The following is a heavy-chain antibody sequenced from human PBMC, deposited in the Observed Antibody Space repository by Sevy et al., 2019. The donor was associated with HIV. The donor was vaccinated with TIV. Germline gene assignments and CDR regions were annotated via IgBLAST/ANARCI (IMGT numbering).Heavy chain of an antibody. CDR2: IDPSDSYT. V-gene: IGHV5-10-1*01. Sequence: GESLKISCKGSGYSFTSYWISWVRQMPGKGLEWMGRIDPSDSYTNHSPSFQGHVTISADKSISTAYLQWSSLKASDTAMYYCARRVGIAAAGDYYYYYMDVWGKGTTVTVSS. CDR3: ARRVGIAAAGDYYYYYMDV. CDR1: GYSFTSYW. J-gene: IGHJ6*03. D-gene: IGHD6-13*01.